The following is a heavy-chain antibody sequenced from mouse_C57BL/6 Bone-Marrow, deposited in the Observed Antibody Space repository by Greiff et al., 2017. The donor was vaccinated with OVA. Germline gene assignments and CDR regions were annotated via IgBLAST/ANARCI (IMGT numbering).Heavy chain of an antibody. Sequence: EVKLVESGGGLVKPGGSLKISCAASGFTFSDDGMHWVRQAPEKGLEWVAYISSGRSTIYYADTVKGRFTISRDNAKNTLFLQMTSLRSEDTAMYYCARDYYGSSYGGYYAMDYWGQGTSVTVSS. CDR3: ARDYYGSSYGGYYAMDY. D-gene: IGHD1-1*01. CDR2: ISSGRSTI. CDR1: GFTFSDDG. V-gene: IGHV5-17*01. J-gene: IGHJ4*01.